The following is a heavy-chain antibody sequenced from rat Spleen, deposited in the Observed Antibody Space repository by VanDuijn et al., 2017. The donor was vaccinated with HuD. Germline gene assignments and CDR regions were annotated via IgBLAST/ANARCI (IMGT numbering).Heavy chain of an antibody. V-gene: IGHV5-22*01. CDR2: ISYEGSST. J-gene: IGHJ4*01. Sequence: EVQLVESGGGLVQPGRSLKLSCAAPGFTFSDYYMAWVRQAPTKGLEWVASISYEGSSTYYGDSVKGRFTISRDNAKSTLYLQMNSLRSEDTATYYCARHPVLMDAWGQGASVTVSS. CDR3: ARHPVLMDA. CDR1: GFTFSDYY.